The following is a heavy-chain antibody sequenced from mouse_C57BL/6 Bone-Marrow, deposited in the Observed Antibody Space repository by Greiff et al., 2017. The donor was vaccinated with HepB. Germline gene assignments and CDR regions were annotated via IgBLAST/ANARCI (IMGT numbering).Heavy chain of an antibody. J-gene: IGHJ2*01. CDR3: AREAYYGNYYYFDY. D-gene: IGHD2-1*01. Sequence: QVQLQQPGAELVKPGASVKLSCKASGYTFTSYWMHWVKQRPGQGLEWIGMIHPNSGSTNYNEKFKSKGTLTVDKSSSTAYMQLSSLTSEDSAVYYCAREAYYGNYYYFDYWGQGTTLTVSS. CDR1: GYTFTSYW. CDR2: IHPNSGST. V-gene: IGHV1-64*01.